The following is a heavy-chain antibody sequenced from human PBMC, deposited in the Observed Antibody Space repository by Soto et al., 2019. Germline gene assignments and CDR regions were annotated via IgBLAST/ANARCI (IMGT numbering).Heavy chain of an antibody. V-gene: IGHV4-4*02. CDR2: LYHSGST. Sequence: QVQLQESGPGLVKPSGTLSLTCAVSGGSISTSNWWSWVRQPPGKGLEWIGELYHSGSTNCNPSFKSRVAMSVDKSKNQFSLKLNSVIAADTALYYCTRTSTSGTHFDYWGQGSLVTVSS. J-gene: IGHJ4*02. CDR1: GGSISTSNW. D-gene: IGHD1-1*01. CDR3: TRTSTSGTHFDY.